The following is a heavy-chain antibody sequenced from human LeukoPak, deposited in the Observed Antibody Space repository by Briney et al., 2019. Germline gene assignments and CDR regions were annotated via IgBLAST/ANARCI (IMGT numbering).Heavy chain of an antibody. V-gene: IGHV3-7*01. CDR1: RFTLSAYW. Sequence: GGSLRLSCAASRFTLSAYWMSWVRQAPGKGLEWVAHIKQDGSQEYYVDSVKGRFTISRDSAKNSLYLQMNSLRAEDTAVYYCARGVPYDSWSGPHYSDYWGQGTLVTVSS. J-gene: IGHJ4*02. CDR2: IKQDGSQE. CDR3: ARGVPYDSWSGPHYSDY. D-gene: IGHD3-3*01.